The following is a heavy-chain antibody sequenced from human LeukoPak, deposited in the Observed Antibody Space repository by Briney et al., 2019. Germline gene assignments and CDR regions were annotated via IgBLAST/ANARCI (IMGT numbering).Heavy chain of an antibody. CDR2: IYYSGST. CDR1: GGSISTTTCY. Sequence: SETLSLTCTVPGGSISTTTCYWGWIRRPPGKGLEWIGNIYYSGSTNYSPSLKSRVTISVDTSKNQFSLKLSSVTAADTAVYFCARRPYSGNDYFDSWGQGTLVTVSS. D-gene: IGHD5-12*01. V-gene: IGHV4-39*01. J-gene: IGHJ4*02. CDR3: ARRPYSGNDYFDS.